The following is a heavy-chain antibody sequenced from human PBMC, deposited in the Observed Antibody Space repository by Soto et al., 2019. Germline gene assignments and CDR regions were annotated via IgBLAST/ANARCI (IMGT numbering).Heavy chain of an antibody. D-gene: IGHD1-26*01. CDR3: ARADSGSDSFYYGMDV. J-gene: IGHJ6*04. CDR2: ISSSSSYI. V-gene: IGHV3-21*01. CDR1: GFTFSSYS. Sequence: EVQLVESGGGLVKPGGSLRLSCAASGFTFSSYSMNWVRQAPGKGLEWVSSISSSSSYIYYADSVKGRFTISRDNAKNSLYLQMNSLRAEETAVYYCARADSGSDSFYYGMDVWGKGTTVTVSS.